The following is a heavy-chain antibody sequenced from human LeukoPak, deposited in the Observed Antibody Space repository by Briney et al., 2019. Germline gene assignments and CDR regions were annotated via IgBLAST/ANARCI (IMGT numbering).Heavy chain of an antibody. V-gene: IGHV4-30-2*01. J-gene: IGHJ4*02. CDR2: IYHSGST. D-gene: IGHD3-22*01. CDR1: GGSISSGGYY. CDR3: ARIGELDAVVAPSHFDY. Sequence: SQTLSLTCTVSGGSISSGGYYWSWIRQPPGKGLEWIGYIYHSGSTYYNPSLKSRVTISVDRSKNQFSLKLSSVTAADTAVYYCARIGELDAVVAPSHFDYWGQGTLVTVSS.